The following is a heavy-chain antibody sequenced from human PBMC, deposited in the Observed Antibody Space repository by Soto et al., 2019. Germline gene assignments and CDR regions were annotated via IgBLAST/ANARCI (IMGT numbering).Heavy chain of an antibody. Sequence: EAQLVESGGGLVQPGGSLRLSCEASGFSLGSYWMTWVRQAPGKGLEWVANIKKDGSRTSYLDSVRGRFTISRDNVGNSLSLQIDSRRAEDTGLYFCARDVSPGTSTLYLDAFDIWGQGTMVTVSS. D-gene: IGHD2-8*01. J-gene: IGHJ3*02. V-gene: IGHV3-7*05. CDR3: ARDVSPGTSTLYLDAFDI. CDR1: GFSLGSYW. CDR2: IKKDGSRT.